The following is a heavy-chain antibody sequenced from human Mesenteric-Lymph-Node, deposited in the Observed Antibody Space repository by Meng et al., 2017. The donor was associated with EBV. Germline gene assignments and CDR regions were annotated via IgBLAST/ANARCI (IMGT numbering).Heavy chain of an antibody. CDR2: INHSGST. J-gene: IGHJ4*02. D-gene: IGHD1-26*01. CDR1: GGSFSGYY. Sequence: RWGQGLFKLSGPLSRTWSVYGGSFSGYYWSWIRQPPGKGLEWIGEINHSGSTNYNPSLKSRVTISVDTSKNQFSLKLSSVTAADTAVYYCARRGKVGAGYWGQGTLVTVSS. CDR3: ARRGKVGAGY. V-gene: IGHV4-34*01.